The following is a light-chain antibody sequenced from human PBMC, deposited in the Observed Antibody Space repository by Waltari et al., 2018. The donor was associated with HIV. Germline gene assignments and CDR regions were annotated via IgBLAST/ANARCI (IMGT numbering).Light chain of an antibody. CDR1: QNVGSTY. CDR3: HHFNTYSGT. J-gene: IGKJ1*01. Sequence: ETVLTQSPGTLSLSPGERATLSCRASQNVGSTYLTWYQQKPGQAPRLLIYGASTRATGMPDRFSGSGSGTDFTLSISRLEPEDFATYYCHHFNTYSGTFGQGTKVEIK. V-gene: IGKV3-20*01. CDR2: GAS.